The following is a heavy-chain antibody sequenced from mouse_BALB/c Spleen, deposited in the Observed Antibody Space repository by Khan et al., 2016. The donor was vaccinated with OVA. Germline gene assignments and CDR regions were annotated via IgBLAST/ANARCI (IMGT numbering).Heavy chain of an antibody. J-gene: IGHJ2*01. D-gene: IGHD1-2*01. Sequence: EVKLEESGPGLVKPSQSLSLTCTVTGFSITSGYGWNWIRQFPGNKLEWMGYISYSGSTNYNPFPKSRISITRDTSKNQFFLQLNSVTTEDTATYYCARTARIKYWGQGTTLTVSS. V-gene: IGHV3-2*02. CDR1: GFSITSGYG. CDR2: ISYSGST. CDR3: ARTARIKY.